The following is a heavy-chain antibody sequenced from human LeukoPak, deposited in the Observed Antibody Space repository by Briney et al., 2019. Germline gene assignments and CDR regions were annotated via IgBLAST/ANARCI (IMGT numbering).Heavy chain of an antibody. D-gene: IGHD3-10*01. Sequence: SETLSLTCTVSGGSISSYYWSWIRQPPGKGLEWIGEINHSGSTNYNPSLKSRVTISVDTSKNQFSLKLSSVTAADTPVIYWAEELPGFFYYGSGRGKRGFDYWGQEPWSPSPQ. V-gene: IGHV4-34*01. J-gene: IGHJ4*01. CDR1: GGSISSYY. CDR3: AEELPGFFYYGSGRGKRGFDY. CDR2: INHSGST.